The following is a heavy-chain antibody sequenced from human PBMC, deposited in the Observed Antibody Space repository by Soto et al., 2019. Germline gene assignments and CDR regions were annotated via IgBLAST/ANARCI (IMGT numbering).Heavy chain of an antibody. CDR2: INAGNGNT. D-gene: IGHD1-26*01. J-gene: IGHJ3*02. CDR3: AREFPMSGSYYSAAYDAFDI. CDR1: GYTFTSYA. Sequence: ASVKVSCKASGYTFTSYAMHWVRQAPGQRLEWMGWINAGNGNTKYSQKFQGRVTITRDTSASTAYMELSSQRSEDTAVYYCAREFPMSGSYYSAAYDAFDIWGQGTMVTVSS. V-gene: IGHV1-3*01.